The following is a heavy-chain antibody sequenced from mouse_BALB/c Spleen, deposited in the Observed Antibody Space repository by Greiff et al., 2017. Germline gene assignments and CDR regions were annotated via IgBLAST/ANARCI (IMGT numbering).Heavy chain of an antibody. CDR1: GYTFTSYT. Sequence: VQGVESGAELARPGASVKMSCKASGYTFTSYTMHWVKQRPGQGLEWIGYINPSSGYTNYNQKFKDKATLTADKSSSTAYMQLSSLTSEDSAVYYCARKALFHHWGQGTTLTVSS. CDR2: INPSSGYT. CDR3: ARKALFHH. D-gene: IGHD6-1*01. J-gene: IGHJ2*01. V-gene: IGHV1-4*01.